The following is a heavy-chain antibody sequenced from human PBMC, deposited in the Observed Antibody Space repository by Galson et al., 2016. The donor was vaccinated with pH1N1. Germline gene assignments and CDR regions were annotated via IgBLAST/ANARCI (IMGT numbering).Heavy chain of an antibody. V-gene: IGHV3-74*01. CDR3: VRKAYGDAFDF. J-gene: IGHJ3*01. Sequence: SLRLSCAASGFTFSSFWMHWVRQVPGEGLVWVSRISPDGSSMSYTDSVKGRFTISRDNDRSTLYLQMDSLRVDDTALYYCVRKAYGDAFDFWGQGTLVIVSS. CDR2: ISPDGSSM. D-gene: IGHD2-21*01. CDR1: GFTFSSFW.